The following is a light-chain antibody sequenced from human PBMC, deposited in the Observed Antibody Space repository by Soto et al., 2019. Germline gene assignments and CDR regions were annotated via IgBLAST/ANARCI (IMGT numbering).Light chain of an antibody. J-gene: IGKJ2*01. CDR3: QQYGNSPYT. V-gene: IGKV3-20*01. Sequence: PGARATLSCRASQSIIGNYLSWYRQRAGQAPRLLIYGASSRATGIPDRFSGSGSGTDFTLTINRLEPEDFAVYFCQQYGNSPYTFGPGTKVEIK. CDR2: GAS. CDR1: QSIIGNY.